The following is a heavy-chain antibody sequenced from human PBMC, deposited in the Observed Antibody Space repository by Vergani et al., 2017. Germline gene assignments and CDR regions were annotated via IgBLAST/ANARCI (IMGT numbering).Heavy chain of an antibody. D-gene: IGHD1-26*01. J-gene: IGHJ4*02. CDR3: AKGHSGQIGSPHDYYFDY. V-gene: IGHV3-30*02. CDR1: GFTFSSYA. CDR2: IRSDGGSE. Sequence: QVQLVESGGGVVQPGRSLRLSCAASGFTFSSYAMHWVRQAPGKGLEWVAFIRSDGGSEMYADSVRGRFTISRDNSKNTVSLEMLSLRTEDTAVYYCAKGHSGQIGSPHDYYFDYWGQGTLVTVSS.